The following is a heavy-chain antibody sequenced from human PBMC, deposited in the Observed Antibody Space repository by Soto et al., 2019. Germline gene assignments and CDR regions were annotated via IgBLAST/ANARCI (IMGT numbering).Heavy chain of an antibody. CDR2: IYPGDSDT. J-gene: IGHJ4*02. CDR3: ASPQTEYSSSGGFDY. Sequence: PGESLKISFKGSGYSFTSYWIGWVRQMPGKGLEWMGIIYPGDSDTRYSPSFQGQVTISADKSISTAYLQWSSLKASDTAMYYCASPQTEYSSSGGFDYGAQETLFTVSS. D-gene: IGHD6-6*01. V-gene: IGHV5-51*01. CDR1: GYSFTSYW.